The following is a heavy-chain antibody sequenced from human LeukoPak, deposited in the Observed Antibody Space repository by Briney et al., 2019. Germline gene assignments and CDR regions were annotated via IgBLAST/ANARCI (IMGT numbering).Heavy chain of an antibody. J-gene: IGHJ4*02. CDR1: GFTFDDYA. CDR3: AKARYCSSTSCSNPFDY. CDR2: ISWNSGSI. D-gene: IGHD2-2*01. V-gene: IGHV3-9*03. Sequence: GRSLRLSCAASGFTFDDYAMHWVRQAPGKGLEWVSGISWNSGSIGYADSVKGRFTISRDNAKNSLYLQMNSLRAEDMALYYCAKARYCSSTSCSNPFDYWGQGTLVTVSS.